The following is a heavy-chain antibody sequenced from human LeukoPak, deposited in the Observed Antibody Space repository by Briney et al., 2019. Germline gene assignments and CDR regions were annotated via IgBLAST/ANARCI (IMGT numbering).Heavy chain of an antibody. D-gene: IGHD4-23*01. CDR3: ARDVHDYGGNSGFDH. Sequence: APVKVSRKASGYIFSDYYMHWVRQAPGQGLEWMGWINPSSGDTNYAQKFQGRVTMTRDTSISTAYMELNRLRADDTAIYYCARDVHDYGGNSGFDHWGQGSLVIVSS. CDR2: INPSSGDT. CDR1: GYIFSDYY. V-gene: IGHV1-2*02. J-gene: IGHJ4*02.